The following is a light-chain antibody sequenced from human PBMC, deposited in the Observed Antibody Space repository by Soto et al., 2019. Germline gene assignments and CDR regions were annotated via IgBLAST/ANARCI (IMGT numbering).Light chain of an antibody. CDR3: QTWGTGVHVV. CDR2: VNSDGSH. J-gene: IGLJ2*01. Sequence: QSVLTQSPSASASLGASVKLTCILSSGHSSYAIAWHQQQPEKGPRYLMKVNSDGSHSKGDGIPDRFSGSSSGAERYLTISSLQSEDEADYYCQTWGTGVHVVFGGGTQLTVL. CDR1: SGHSSYA. V-gene: IGLV4-69*01.